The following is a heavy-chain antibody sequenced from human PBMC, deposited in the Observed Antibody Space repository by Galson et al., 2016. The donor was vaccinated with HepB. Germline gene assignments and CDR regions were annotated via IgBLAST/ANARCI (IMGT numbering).Heavy chain of an antibody. D-gene: IGHD6-6*01. CDR2: ITYDGNNK. CDR3: ARVRIAALGYYMDV. V-gene: IGHV3-30-3*01. CDR1: GFTFSRYA. J-gene: IGHJ6*03. Sequence: SLRLSCAASGFTFSRYALHWVRQAPGKGLESVADITYDGNNKYYADSVKGRFTISRDNSKNTLYLQMNSLRAEDTAVYYCARVRIAALGYYMDVWGKGTTVTVSS.